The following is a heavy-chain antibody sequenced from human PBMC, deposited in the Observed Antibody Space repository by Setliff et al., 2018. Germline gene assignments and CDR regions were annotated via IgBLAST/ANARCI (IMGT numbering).Heavy chain of an antibody. CDR2: MTTGGGT. Sequence: GESLKISCAASGFIINSYSMTWVRQALGKGLEWVSGMTTGGGTIYADSVKGRFIISRDNSRNTLYLQMNSLRAEDTAVYSCAAQDYSDNIDYYQGPEWYFDLWGRGTLVTVSS. V-gene: IGHV3-23*01. J-gene: IGHJ2*01. CDR1: GFIINSYS. D-gene: IGHD3-22*01. CDR3: AAQDYSDNIDYYQGPEWYFDL.